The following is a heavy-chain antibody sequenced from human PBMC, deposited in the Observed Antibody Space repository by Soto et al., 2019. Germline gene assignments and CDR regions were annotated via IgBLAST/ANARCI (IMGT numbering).Heavy chain of an antibody. CDR3: ARGGYSDDRPGWFDP. Sequence: QVQLVESGGGVVQPGRSLRLSCAASGFTFSSYGMHWVRQAPGKGLEWVAVIWYDGSNKYYADSVKGRFTISRDNSKNTLYLQMNSLRAEDTAVYYCARGGYSDDRPGWFDPWGQGTLVTVSA. CDR2: IWYDGSNK. V-gene: IGHV3-33*01. J-gene: IGHJ5*02. CDR1: GFTFSSYG. D-gene: IGHD5-18*01.